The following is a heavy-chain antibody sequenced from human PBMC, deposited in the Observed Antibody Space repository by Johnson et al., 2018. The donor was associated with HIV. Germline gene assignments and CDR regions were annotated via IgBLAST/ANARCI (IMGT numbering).Heavy chain of an antibody. D-gene: IGHD3-16*01. V-gene: IGHV3-30*02. J-gene: IGHJ3*02. CDR2: IRYDGSNK. Sequence: MLLVESGGGVVQPGGSLRLSCAASGFTFSSYGMHWVRQAPGKGLEWVAFIRYDGSNKYYADSVKGRFTISRDNSKNTLDLQMNSLRPEDTAVYYCGSPSLPWGIDAFDIWGRGTMVTVSS. CDR3: GSPSLPWGIDAFDI. CDR1: GFTFSSYG.